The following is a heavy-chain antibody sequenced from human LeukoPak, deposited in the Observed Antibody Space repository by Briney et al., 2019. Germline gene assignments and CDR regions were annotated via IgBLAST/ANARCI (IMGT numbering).Heavy chain of an antibody. J-gene: IGHJ6*03. CDR1: GYTFSSYD. CDR3: ARGPTQVVVLGYYYMDV. V-gene: IGHV1-8*01. Sequence: GASVKVSCKASGYTFSSYDINWVRQATGQGLEWMGWMNPNSGKTGYAQKFQGRVTMTRNTSISTAYMELRSLRSEDTAVYYCARGPTQVVVLGYYYMDVWGKGTTVTVSS. D-gene: IGHD2-2*01. CDR2: MNPNSGKT.